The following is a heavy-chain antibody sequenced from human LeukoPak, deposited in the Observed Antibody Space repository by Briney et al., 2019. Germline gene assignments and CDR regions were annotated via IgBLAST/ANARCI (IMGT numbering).Heavy chain of an antibody. V-gene: IGHV3-21*06. CDR3: ARGLDYYDSSGPLYYFDY. CDR1: GFTFSSYT. D-gene: IGHD3-22*01. J-gene: IGHJ4*02. Sequence: GGSLRLSCAASGFTFSSYTMTWVRQAPGKGLEWVSSITRSSPYIYYADSVKGRFTISRDNAKNLLYLQMNSLRAEDTAVYYCARGLDYYDSSGPLYYFDYWGQGTLVTVSS. CDR2: ITRSSPYI.